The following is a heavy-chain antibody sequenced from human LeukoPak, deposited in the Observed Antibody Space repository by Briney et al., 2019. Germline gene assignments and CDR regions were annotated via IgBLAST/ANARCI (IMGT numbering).Heavy chain of an antibody. CDR1: GGSISSGGYS. CDR3: ASSSDSSGYYGVLPPV. D-gene: IGHD3-22*01. J-gene: IGHJ4*02. Sequence: PSETLSLTCAVSGGSISSGGYSWSGIRQPPGKGLEWIGYIYHSRSTYYNPSLRSRVTISVDRSKNQFSLKLSSVTAADTAVYYCASSSDSSGYYGVLPPVWGQGTLVTVSS. CDR2: IYHSRST. V-gene: IGHV4-30-2*01.